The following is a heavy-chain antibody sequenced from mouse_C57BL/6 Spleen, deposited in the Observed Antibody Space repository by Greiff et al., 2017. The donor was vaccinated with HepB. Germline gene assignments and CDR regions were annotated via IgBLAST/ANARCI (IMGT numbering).Heavy chain of an antibody. CDR1: GYSFTGYY. Sequence: EVQLQQSGPELVKPGASVKISCKASGYSFTGYYMNWVKQSPEKSLEWIGEINPSTGGTTYNQKFKAKATLTVDKSSSTAYMQLKSLTSEDSAVYYCARRGYDYDGAMDYWGQGTSVTVSS. D-gene: IGHD2-4*01. CDR2: INPSTGGT. V-gene: IGHV1-42*01. J-gene: IGHJ4*01. CDR3: ARRGYDYDGAMDY.